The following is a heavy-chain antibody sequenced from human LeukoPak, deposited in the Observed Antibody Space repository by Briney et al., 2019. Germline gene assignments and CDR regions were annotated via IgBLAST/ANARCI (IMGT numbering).Heavy chain of an antibody. J-gene: IGHJ4*02. Sequence: GGSLSLSSAASGFTFSSYWMHWVRQAPGKGLVWVSRINSDGSSTSYADSVKGRFTISRDNAKNTLSLQMNSLRAEDTAVSYCARGGGHSYGPFDYWGQGTLVTVSS. CDR3: ARGGGHSYGPFDY. CDR2: INSDGSST. D-gene: IGHD5-18*01. V-gene: IGHV3-74*01. CDR1: GFTFSSYW.